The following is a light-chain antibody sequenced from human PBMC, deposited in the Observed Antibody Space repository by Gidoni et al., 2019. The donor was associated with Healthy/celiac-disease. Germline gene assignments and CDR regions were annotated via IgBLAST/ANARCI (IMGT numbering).Light chain of an antibody. V-gene: IGKV1-39*01. CDR1: QSISSY. CDR3: QQSYSTLWT. CDR2: AAS. J-gene: IGKJ1*01. Sequence: DIQMTPSPSSLSASVGDRVTITCRASQSISSYLNWYQQKPVKAPKLLIYAASSLQSGVPSRFSGSGSGTDFTLTISSLQPEVFATYYCQQSYSTLWTFGQGTKVEIK.